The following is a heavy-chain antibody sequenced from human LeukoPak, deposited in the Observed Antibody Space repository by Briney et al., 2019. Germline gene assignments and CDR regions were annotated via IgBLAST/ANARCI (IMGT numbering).Heavy chain of an antibody. V-gene: IGHV4-59*01. CDR1: GGSITSYV. CDR2: IYYSGST. J-gene: IGHJ4*02. D-gene: IGHD5-24*01. CDR3: ARTELDGHTSH. Sequence: SETLSLTCTVSGGSITSYVWTWIRQHPGKGLEWSGYIYYSGSTKYNPSLKSRVTISVDTSKNQFSLKLSSVTAADTAVYYCARTELDGHTSHWGQGTLVTVSS.